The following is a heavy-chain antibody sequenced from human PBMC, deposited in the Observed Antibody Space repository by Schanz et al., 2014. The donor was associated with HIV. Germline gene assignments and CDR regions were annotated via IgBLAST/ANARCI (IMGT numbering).Heavy chain of an antibody. Sequence: VQLVESGGGVVQPGRSLRLSCAASGFTFSSYGMHWVRQAPGKGLEWVSCISWNSGSIGYADSVKGRFTISRDNAKNSLSLQMNSLRDEDTAVYYCARSPSYGMDVWGQGTKVTVSS. CDR1: GFTFSSYG. V-gene: IGHV3-48*02. J-gene: IGHJ6*02. CDR3: ARSPSYGMDV. CDR2: ISWNSGSI.